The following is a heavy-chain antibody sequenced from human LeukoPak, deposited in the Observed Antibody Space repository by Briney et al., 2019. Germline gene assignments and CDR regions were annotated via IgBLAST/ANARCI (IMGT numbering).Heavy chain of an antibody. CDR1: GGSFSGYY. Sequence: SETLSLTCAVYGGSFSGYYWSWIRQPPGKGLEWIGEINHSGTTNYNPSLKSRVTISVDTSKNQFSLKLSSVTAADTAVYHCARGSSGYYPSFDYWGQGTLVTVSS. CDR2: INHSGTT. J-gene: IGHJ4*02. CDR3: ARGSSGYYPSFDY. V-gene: IGHV4-34*01. D-gene: IGHD3-22*01.